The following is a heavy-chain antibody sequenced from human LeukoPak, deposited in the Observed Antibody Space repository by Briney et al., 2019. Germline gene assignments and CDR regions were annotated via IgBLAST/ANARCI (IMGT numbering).Heavy chain of an antibody. J-gene: IGHJ4*02. CDR2: IKQDGNEK. D-gene: IGHD4/OR15-4a*01. CDR3: ARDTLGEGEDANYAVYYFDY. CDR1: GFTFRTYW. V-gene: IGHV3-7*01. Sequence: WGSLRLSCAASGFTFRTYWMSWVRQAPGKGLKWVANIKQDGNEKYYVDSVKGRFTISRDNAKNSLDLQMNSLRAEDTAVYYCARDTLGEGEDANYAVYYFDYWGQGTPVTVSS.